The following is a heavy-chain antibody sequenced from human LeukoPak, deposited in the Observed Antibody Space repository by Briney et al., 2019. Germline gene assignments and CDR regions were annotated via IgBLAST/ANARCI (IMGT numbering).Heavy chain of an antibody. CDR1: GFTFSGYW. CDR2: INQDGSEK. V-gene: IGHV3-7*01. J-gene: IGHJ3*02. Sequence: GGSLRLSCAASGFTFSGYWMSWVRQAPGKGLEWVANINQDGSEKNYVDSVKGRFTISRDNAKNSLYLQMNSLRVEDTAVYYCARNAFDIWGQGTMVTVSS. CDR3: ARNAFDI.